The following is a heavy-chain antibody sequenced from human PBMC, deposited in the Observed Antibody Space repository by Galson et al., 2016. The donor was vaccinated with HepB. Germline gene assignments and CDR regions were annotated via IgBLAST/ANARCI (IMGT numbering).Heavy chain of an antibody. V-gene: IGHV3-23*01. Sequence: MTWVRQAPGKGLEWVATISGSGGSLPYADSVKGRFTISRDNSKNTLFLQMKRLRDEDTALYYCAKYRSATYYTDYFDDWGQGTLVTVSS. D-gene: IGHD1-26*01. J-gene: IGHJ4*02. CDR3: AKYRSATYYTDYFDD. CDR2: ISGSGGSL.